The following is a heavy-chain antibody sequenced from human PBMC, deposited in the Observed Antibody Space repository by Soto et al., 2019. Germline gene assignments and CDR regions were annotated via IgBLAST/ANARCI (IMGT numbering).Heavy chain of an antibody. CDR3: ARSITGTTSWFDP. CDR2: IIPIFGTA. D-gene: IGHD1-7*01. J-gene: IGHJ5*02. V-gene: IGHV1-69*13. CDR1: GGTFSSYA. Sequence: ASVKVSCKASGGTFSSYAISWVRQAPGQGLEWMGGIIPIFGTANYAQKFQGRVTITADESTSTAYMELSSLRSEDTAVYYCARSITGTTSWFDPWGQGTLVTVSS.